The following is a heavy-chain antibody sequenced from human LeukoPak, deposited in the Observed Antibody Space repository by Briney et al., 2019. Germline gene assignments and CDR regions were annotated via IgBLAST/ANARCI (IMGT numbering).Heavy chain of an antibody. Sequence: GESLKISCNGSGYXFTSYWICWVRQMPGKGLEWMGIIYPGDSDTRYSPSFQGQVTISADKSISTAYLQWSSLKASDTAIYYCASSRGYSYGYPFDYWGQGILVTVSS. V-gene: IGHV5-51*01. D-gene: IGHD5-18*01. CDR3: ASSRGYSYGYPFDY. CDR1: GYXFTSYW. J-gene: IGHJ4*02. CDR2: IYPGDSDT.